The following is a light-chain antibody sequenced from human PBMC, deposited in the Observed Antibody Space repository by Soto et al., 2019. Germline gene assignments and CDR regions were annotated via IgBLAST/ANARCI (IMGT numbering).Light chain of an antibody. CDR1: QSVSSN. Sequence: EIVMTQSPATLSVSPGERATLSCRASQSVSSNLAWYQQKPGQAPRLLIYGASTRATGIPARFSGSGSGTEFTLTISSLQSEDFAVYYCQQYSNWPYIFGQGTSLDIK. V-gene: IGKV3-15*01. J-gene: IGKJ2*01. CDR3: QQYSNWPYI. CDR2: GAS.